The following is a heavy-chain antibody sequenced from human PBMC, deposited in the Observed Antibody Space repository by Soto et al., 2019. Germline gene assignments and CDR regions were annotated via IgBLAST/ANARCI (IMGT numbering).Heavy chain of an antibody. V-gene: IGHV3-23*01. D-gene: IGHD3-10*01. CDR2: IIVSGGST. Sequence: GGSLSLSCAASGLTFSSYAMSWARQPPGKGLGRVSAIIVSGGSTYYEDPVKGRFTISRDNSRNTLYLQMNTLRAEAKAVFYCEKAHMSSMVRGVEAAFDIWGQGTMVTVSS. CDR3: EKAHMSSMVRGVEAAFDI. CDR1: GLTFSSYA. J-gene: IGHJ3*02.